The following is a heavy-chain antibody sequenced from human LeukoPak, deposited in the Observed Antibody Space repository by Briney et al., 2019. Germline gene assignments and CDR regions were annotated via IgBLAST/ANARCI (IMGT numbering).Heavy chain of an antibody. D-gene: IGHD5-18*01. V-gene: IGHV1-46*01. J-gene: IGHJ4*02. CDR1: GYTFTSYY. CDR3: ARVTNTAMVIEFNHFDY. CDR2: INPSGGST. Sequence: ASVKVSCKASGYTFTSYYMHWVRQAPGQGLEWMGIINPSGGSTSYAQKFQGRVTMTRDTSTSTVYMELSSLRSEDTAVYYCARVTNTAMVIEFNHFDYWGRGTLVTVSS.